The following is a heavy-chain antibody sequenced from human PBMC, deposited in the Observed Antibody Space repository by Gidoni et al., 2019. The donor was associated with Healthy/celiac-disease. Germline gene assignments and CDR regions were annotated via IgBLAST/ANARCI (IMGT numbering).Heavy chain of an antibody. Sequence: QVQLQQWGAGLLKPSETLSLTCAVYGGSFSGYYWSWIRQPPGKGLEWIGEINHSGSTNYNPSLKSRVTISVDTSKNQFSLKLSSVTAADTAVYYCARGLLPGDYVGVGYWGQGTLVTVSS. CDR2: INHSGST. V-gene: IGHV4-34*01. CDR1: GGSFSGYY. J-gene: IGHJ4*02. D-gene: IGHD4-17*01. CDR3: ARGLLPGDYVGVGY.